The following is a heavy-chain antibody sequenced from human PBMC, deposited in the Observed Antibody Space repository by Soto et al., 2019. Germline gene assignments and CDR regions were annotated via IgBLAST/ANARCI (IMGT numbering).Heavy chain of an antibody. CDR1: GFTFSSYA. Sequence: QVQLVESGGGVVQPGRSLRLSCAASGFTFSSYAMHWVRQAPGKGLEWVAVISYDGSNKYYADSVKGRFTISRDNSKNTLYLQMNSLRAEDTAVYYCARDQANWFDPWGQGNLVTVSS. J-gene: IGHJ5*02. CDR2: ISYDGSNK. CDR3: ARDQANWFDP. V-gene: IGHV3-30-3*01.